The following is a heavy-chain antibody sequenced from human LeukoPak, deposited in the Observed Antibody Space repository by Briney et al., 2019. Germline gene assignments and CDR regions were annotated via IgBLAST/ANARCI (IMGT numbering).Heavy chain of an antibody. V-gene: IGHV3-23*01. CDR2: ISGSGGST. D-gene: IGHD3-22*01. CDR3: AKDLENYYDSSGDY. J-gene: IGHJ4*02. CDR1: GFTFSSYA. Sequence: GGSLRLSCAASGFTFSSYAMSWVRQAPGKGLEWVSAISGSGGSTYYADSVKGRFTVSRDNSKNTLYLQMNSLRAEDTAVYYCAKDLENYYDSSGDYWGQGTLVTVSS.